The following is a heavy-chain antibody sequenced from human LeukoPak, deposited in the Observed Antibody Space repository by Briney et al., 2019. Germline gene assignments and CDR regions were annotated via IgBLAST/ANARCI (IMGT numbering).Heavy chain of an antibody. CDR1: GYTFTSYY. Sequence: GASVKVSCKASGYTFTSYYMHWVRQAPGQGLEWMGIINPSGGSTSYAQEFQGRVTMTRDTSTSTVYMELSSLRSEDTAVYYCATSMIVVVKLDYWGQGTLVTVSS. CDR2: INPSGGST. V-gene: IGHV1-46*01. D-gene: IGHD3-22*01. CDR3: ATSMIVVVKLDY. J-gene: IGHJ4*02.